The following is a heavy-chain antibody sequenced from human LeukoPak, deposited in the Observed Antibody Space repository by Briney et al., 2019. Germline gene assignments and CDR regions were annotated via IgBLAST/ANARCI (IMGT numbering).Heavy chain of an antibody. Sequence: GGSLRLSCAASGFTFSDWMHWVRQAPGKGLVWVSRINTDGITTSYADSVKGRFTISRDNAKNTLYLQMNSLRAEDTAVYYCARGGGPLGDYWGQGTLVTVSS. CDR1: GFTFSDW. D-gene: IGHD3-16*01. CDR3: ARGGGPLGDY. CDR2: INTDGITT. J-gene: IGHJ4*02. V-gene: IGHV3-74*01.